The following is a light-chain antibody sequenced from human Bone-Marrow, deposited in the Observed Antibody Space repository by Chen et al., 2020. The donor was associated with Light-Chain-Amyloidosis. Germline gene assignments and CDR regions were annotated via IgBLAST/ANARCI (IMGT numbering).Light chain of an antibody. CDR3: QSADSSGTYEVI. CDR1: DLPTKY. Sequence: SYELTQPPSVSVSPGQTARITCSGDDLPTKYAYWYQQKPGQAPVLVIHRDTERTSGISERFSGTRAGTTATLTISGVQAEDEAEYHCQSADSSGTYEVIFGGGTKLTVL. V-gene: IGLV3-25*03. CDR2: RDT. J-gene: IGLJ2*01.